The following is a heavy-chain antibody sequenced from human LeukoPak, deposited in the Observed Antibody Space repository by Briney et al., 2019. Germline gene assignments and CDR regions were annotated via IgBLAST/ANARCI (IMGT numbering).Heavy chain of an antibody. D-gene: IGHD2-2*01. CDR3: ARDKGYCSSTSRQNNWFDP. V-gene: IGHV4-4*07. CDR1: GGSLRSYY. J-gene: IGHJ5*02. Sequence: PSGTPSPTRTVPGGSLRSYYWSWVRPPPREGLGGIGGIYNSGSTNYNPSLKSRVTMSVDTSKNQFSLKLSSVTAADTAVYYCARDKGYCSSTSRQNNWFDPWGQGTLVTVSS. CDR2: IYNSGST.